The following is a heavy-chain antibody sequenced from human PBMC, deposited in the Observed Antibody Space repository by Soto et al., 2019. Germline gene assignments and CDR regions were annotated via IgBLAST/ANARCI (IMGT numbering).Heavy chain of an antibody. CDR1: GFTVSSNY. CDR3: ARDRRVDCSGGSCYYYYGMDV. D-gene: IGHD2-15*01. J-gene: IGHJ6*02. CDR2: IYSGGST. Sequence: EVQLVESGGGLVQPGGSLRLSCAASGFTVSSNYMSWVRQAPGKGLEWVSVIYSGGSTYYADSVKGRFTISRHNSKNTLYLQMNSLRAEDTAVYYCARDRRVDCSGGSCYYYYGMDVWGQGTTGTVSS. V-gene: IGHV3-53*04.